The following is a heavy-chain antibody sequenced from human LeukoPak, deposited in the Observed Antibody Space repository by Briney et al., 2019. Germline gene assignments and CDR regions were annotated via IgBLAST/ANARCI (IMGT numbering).Heavy chain of an antibody. D-gene: IGHD3-10*01. CDR1: GSTFSSYG. CDR2: ISNDGSNK. J-gene: IGHJ3*02. V-gene: IGHV3-30*18. CDR3: AKGRGAFDI. Sequence: PGGSLRLSCVASGSTFSSYGMHWVRQAPGKGLEWVAVISNDGSNKYYADSVKGRFTISRDNSKNTLYLQMNSLRAEDTAVYYCAKGRGAFDIWGQGTMVTVSS.